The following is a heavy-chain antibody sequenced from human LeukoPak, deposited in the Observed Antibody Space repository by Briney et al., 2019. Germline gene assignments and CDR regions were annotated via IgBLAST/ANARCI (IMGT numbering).Heavy chain of an antibody. Sequence: GGSLRLSCAASGFTFSSYSMNWVRQAPGEGLEWVSSISSSSSYIYYADSVKGRFTISRDNSKNTLYLQMNSLRAEDTAVYYCAKAPAVVVVAAEWGQGTLVTVSS. CDR2: ISSSSSYI. CDR3: AKAPAVVVVAAE. V-gene: IGHV3-21*04. J-gene: IGHJ4*02. D-gene: IGHD2-15*01. CDR1: GFTFSSYS.